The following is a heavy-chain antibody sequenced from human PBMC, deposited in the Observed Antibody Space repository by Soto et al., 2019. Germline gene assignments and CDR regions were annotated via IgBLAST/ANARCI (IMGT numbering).Heavy chain of an antibody. Sequence: LRLSCAASGFTFSSYGMHWVRQAPGKGLEWVAVISYDGSNKYYADSVKGRFTISRDNSKNTLYLQMNSLRAEDTAVYYCAKLKRGGGMDVWGQGTTVTVSS. CDR3: AKLKRGGGMDV. J-gene: IGHJ6*02. CDR2: ISYDGSNK. V-gene: IGHV3-30*18. D-gene: IGHD3-16*01. CDR1: GFTFSSYG.